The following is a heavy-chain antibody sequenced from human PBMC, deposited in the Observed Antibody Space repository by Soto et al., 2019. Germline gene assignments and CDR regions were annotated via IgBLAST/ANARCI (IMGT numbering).Heavy chain of an antibody. Sequence: GGSLRLSCAASGFNFGNYAMSWVRQAPGRGLEWVSSISAAGDLTYHADSVKGRFTISRDNSKNTLYVQMNSLRAGDTALYYCVRDWRGDNCPCMDVWGQGSTVTVSS. CDR3: VRDWRGDNCPCMDV. CDR1: GFNFGNYA. V-gene: IGHV3-23*01. J-gene: IGHJ6*02. D-gene: IGHD1-20*01. CDR2: ISAAGDLT.